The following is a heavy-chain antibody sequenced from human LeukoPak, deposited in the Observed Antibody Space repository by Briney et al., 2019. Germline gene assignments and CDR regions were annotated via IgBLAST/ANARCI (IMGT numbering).Heavy chain of an antibody. CDR2: IYYSGST. D-gene: IGHD2-15*01. Sequence: SETLSLTCTVSGGSISSYYWSWIRQPPGKGLEWIGYIYYSGSTNYNPSLKSRVTISVDTSKNQFSLKLSSVTTADTAVYYCARAQCSGGSCYDYFQHWGQGTLVTVSS. CDR1: GGSISSYY. V-gene: IGHV4-59*01. J-gene: IGHJ1*01. CDR3: ARAQCSGGSCYDYFQH.